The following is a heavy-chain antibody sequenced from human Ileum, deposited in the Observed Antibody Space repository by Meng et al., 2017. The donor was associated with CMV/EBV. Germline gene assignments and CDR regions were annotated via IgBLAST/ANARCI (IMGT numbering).Heavy chain of an antibody. D-gene: IGHD5-12*01. CDR3: ATEYSASPGWFDP. J-gene: IGHJ5*02. CDR1: GYSISMGDFY. CDR2: IYYSGST. Sequence: EPGPGSAKPSQTLSLICTVSGYSISMGDFYWTWIRQPPGKGPEWIGYIYYSGSTYYNPSLKSRLTIALDTSKNQFSLRLTSVTDADTGVYYCATEYSASPGWFDPWGQGILVTVSS. V-gene: IGHV4-30-4*08.